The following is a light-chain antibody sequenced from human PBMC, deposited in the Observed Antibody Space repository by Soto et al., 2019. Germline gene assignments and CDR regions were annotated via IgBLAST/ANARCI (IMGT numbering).Light chain of an antibody. V-gene: IGLV2-23*02. Sequence: QSALTQPASVSGSPGQSITISCTGTSSDVGSYNLVSWYQQHPGKAPKLMIYEVSKRPSGVSNRFSGSKSGNTASLTLSGLQAEAVADYYCCSYAGSSTFVVFGGGTKLTVL. J-gene: IGLJ2*01. CDR3: CSYAGSSTFVV. CDR1: SSDVGSYNL. CDR2: EVS.